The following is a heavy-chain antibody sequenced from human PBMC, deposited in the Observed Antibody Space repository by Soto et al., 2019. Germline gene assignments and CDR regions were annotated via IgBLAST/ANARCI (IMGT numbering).Heavy chain of an antibody. CDR3: STDSYFTPRLVRFDY. D-gene: IGHD2-15*01. J-gene: IGHJ4*01. Sequence: GGSLRLSCAASGFTFTTVWINWVRQAPGKGLEWVGRIKSETDGGTGDFAASVRGRFAISRDDSKSMVHLQMNSLKTEDTAVYYCSTDSYFTPRLVRFDYWGLGTLVTVSS. V-gene: IGHV3-15*07. CDR2: IKSETDGGTG. CDR1: GFTFTTVW.